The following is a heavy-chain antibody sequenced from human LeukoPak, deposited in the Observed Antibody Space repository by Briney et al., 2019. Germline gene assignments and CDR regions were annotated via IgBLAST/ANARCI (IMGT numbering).Heavy chain of an antibody. CDR3: AKEGYYYLDV. V-gene: IGHV3-30*18. CDR1: GFTFSSYG. CDR2: ISYDGSNK. J-gene: IGHJ6*03. Sequence: GRSLRLSCAASGFTFSSYGMHWVRQAPGKGLEWVAVISYDGSNKYYADSVKGRFTISRDNSKSTLYLQMNSLRPEDTAVYYCAKEGYYYLDVWGKGTTVTISS.